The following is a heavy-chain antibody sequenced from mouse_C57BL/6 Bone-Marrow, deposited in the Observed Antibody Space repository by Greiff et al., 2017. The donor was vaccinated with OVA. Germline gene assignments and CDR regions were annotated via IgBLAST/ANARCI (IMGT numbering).Heavy chain of an antibody. J-gene: IGHJ4*01. D-gene: IGHD2-5*01. CDR1: GFSLTSYG. Sequence: VKLMESGPGLVAPSQSLSITCTVSGFSLTSYGVDWVRPPPGKGLEWLGVIWGGGSTNYNSALMSRLSISKDNSKSQVFLKMNSLQTDDTAMYYGAKHNPSNPYAMDYWGQGTSVTVSS. CDR3: AKHNPSNPYAMDY. V-gene: IGHV2-9*01. CDR2: IWGGGST.